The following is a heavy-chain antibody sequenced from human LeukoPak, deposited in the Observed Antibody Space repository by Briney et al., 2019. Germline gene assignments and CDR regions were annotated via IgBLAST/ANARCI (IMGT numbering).Heavy chain of an antibody. Sequence: SVKVSCKASGGTFINFTFSWVRQAPGQGLEWVGRIVPLFGTSYCSEEFQGKVTITADKSTSTVYLEFISLTSGDTAVYYCVRGPDAATGTYWGQGTLVSVPS. J-gene: IGHJ4*02. D-gene: IGHD1-1*01. CDR1: GGTFINFT. V-gene: IGHV1-69*08. CDR3: VRGPDAATGTY. CDR2: IVPLFGTS.